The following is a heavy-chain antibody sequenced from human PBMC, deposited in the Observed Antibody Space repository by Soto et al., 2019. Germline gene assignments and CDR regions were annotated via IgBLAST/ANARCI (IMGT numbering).Heavy chain of an antibody. CDR1: GGSFSGYY. Sequence: PSETLSLTCAVYGGSFSGYYWSWIRQPPGKGLEWIGEINHSGSTNYNPSLKSRVTISVDTSKNQFSLKLSSVTAADTAVYYCARGSKWPSLKYSSSTTAMDVWGQGTSVTVSS. CDR3: ARGSKWPSLKYSSSTTAMDV. CDR2: INHSGST. J-gene: IGHJ6*02. V-gene: IGHV4-34*01. D-gene: IGHD6-6*01.